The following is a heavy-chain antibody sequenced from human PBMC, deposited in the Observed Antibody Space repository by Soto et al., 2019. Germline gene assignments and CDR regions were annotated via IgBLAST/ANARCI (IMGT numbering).Heavy chain of an antibody. CDR3: ANKGGGDRILDY. CDR2: IYWDDAK. J-gene: IGHJ4*02. D-gene: IGHD3-16*01. Sequence: QITLKESGPTLVKPTQTLTLTCTFSGFSLSTSGVGVGWIRQPPGKALEWLALIYWDDAKHYSPSLKSRLTITKDTSKNPVVLIKTNMAPVDTAPFYWANKGGGDRILDYWGQGTLVTVSS. CDR1: GFSLSTSGVG. V-gene: IGHV2-5*02.